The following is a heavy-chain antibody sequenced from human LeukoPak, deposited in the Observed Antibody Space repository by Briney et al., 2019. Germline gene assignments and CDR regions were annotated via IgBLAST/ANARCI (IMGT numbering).Heavy chain of an antibody. J-gene: IGHJ4*02. V-gene: IGHV3-23*01. CDR3: AKNTQYSGYYDC. Sequence: GGSLRLSCAASGFTLNSYAMTWVRQAPGKGPEWVSFISDSGGITYYADSVKGRFTISRDNSKNTLYLQMNSLRAEDTAVYYCAKNTQYSGYYDCWGQGTLVAVSS. CDR1: GFTLNSYA. CDR2: ISDSGGIT. D-gene: IGHD6-6*01.